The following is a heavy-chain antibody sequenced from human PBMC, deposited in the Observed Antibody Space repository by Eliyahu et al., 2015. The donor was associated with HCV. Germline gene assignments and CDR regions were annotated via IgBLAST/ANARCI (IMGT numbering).Heavy chain of an antibody. D-gene: IGHD6-13*01. J-gene: IGHJ4*02. Sequence: QVYLVXSGGGLVEPGGSLRLSCAAXGFRFVAFMCLGXGRQPREGGEGLAYISSGSDYIDYAYSVRGRFTISRDNAQRSLFLHLNGLRAEDTAVYYCASTSLAAGRDFEHWGQGTQVSVTS. V-gene: IGHV3-11*06. CDR1: GFRFVAFMC. CDR2: ISSGSDYI. CDR3: ASTSLAAGRDFEH.